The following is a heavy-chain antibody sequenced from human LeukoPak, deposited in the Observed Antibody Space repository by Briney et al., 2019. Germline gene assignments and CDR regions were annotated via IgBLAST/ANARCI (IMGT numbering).Heavy chain of an antibody. J-gene: IGHJ4*02. CDR3: ARGMQLWQSFDF. D-gene: IGHD3-10*01. CDR1: GFTVSSNH. V-gene: IGHV3-66*02. Sequence: GGSLRLSCAASGFTVSSNHMTWVRQAPGKGLEWVSFIYSGGTTYYADSVKGRFTISRDNSKNTLYLQMGSLRAEDTAVYYCARGMQLWQSFDFWGQGTLVTVFS. CDR2: IYSGGTT.